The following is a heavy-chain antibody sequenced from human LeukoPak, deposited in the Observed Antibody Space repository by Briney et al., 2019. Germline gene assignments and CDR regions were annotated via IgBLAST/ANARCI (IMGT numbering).Heavy chain of an antibody. CDR1: GGSISSANYY. J-gene: IGHJ4*02. V-gene: IGHV4-30-4*01. CDR3: ARVRTVTQPIDY. CDR2: IYYSGST. D-gene: IGHD4-17*01. Sequence: SQTLSFTCTVSGGSISSANYYWSWIRQPPGKGLEWIGYIYYSGSTYYNPSLKSRITISVDTSKNQFPLKLSSVTAADTAVYYCARVRTVTQPIDYWGQGTLVTVSS.